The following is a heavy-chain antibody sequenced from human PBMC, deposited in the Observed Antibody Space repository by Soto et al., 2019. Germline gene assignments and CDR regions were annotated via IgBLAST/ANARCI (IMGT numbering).Heavy chain of an antibody. Sequence: EVQLLESGGGLVQPGGSLSLSCAASEFTFSNYAMSWVRQATGKGLELVSAINGRGDGTDYADSVKGRFTISRDNSKNTLYLQMDSLRAEDTAVYYCAKAPRWQSWYFDLWGRGSLVTVSS. CDR2: INGRGDGT. D-gene: IGHD6-19*01. CDR3: AKAPRWQSWYFDL. J-gene: IGHJ2*01. V-gene: IGHV3-23*01. CDR1: EFTFSNYA.